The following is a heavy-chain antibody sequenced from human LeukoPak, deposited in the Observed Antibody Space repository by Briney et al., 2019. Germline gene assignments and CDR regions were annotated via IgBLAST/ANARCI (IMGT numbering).Heavy chain of an antibody. Sequence: ASVKVSCKASGHTFTSYGISWVRQAPGQGLEWMGWISAYNGNTNYAQKLQGRVTMTTDTSTSTAYMELRSLRSDDTAVYYCATPPITPPYYYYMDVWGKGTTVTVSS. CDR3: ATPPITPPYYYYMDV. V-gene: IGHV1-18*01. CDR1: GHTFTSYG. D-gene: IGHD2-15*01. CDR2: ISAYNGNT. J-gene: IGHJ6*03.